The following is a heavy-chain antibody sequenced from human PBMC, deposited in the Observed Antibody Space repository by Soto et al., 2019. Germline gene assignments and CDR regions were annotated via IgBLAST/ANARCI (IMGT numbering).Heavy chain of an antibody. V-gene: IGHV1-46*01. CDR2: INPSGDTT. Sequence: QVQLVQSGAEVRNPGASVKVSCKASGYSVTSYYIHWVRQAPGQGLEWMGIINPSGDTTTYAQRFQGRVTMTRDTSTNTIFMGLSSLRSEDPAVYLCGSLGPWLGEPWRGQYFDFRGQGTLVTVSS. CDR3: GSLGPWLGEPWRGQYFDF. CDR1: GYSVTSYY. J-gene: IGHJ4*02. D-gene: IGHD3-10*01.